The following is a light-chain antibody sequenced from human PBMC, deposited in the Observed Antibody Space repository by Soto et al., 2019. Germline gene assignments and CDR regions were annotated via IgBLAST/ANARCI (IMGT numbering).Light chain of an antibody. V-gene: IGLV1-40*01. CDR2: DDN. J-gene: IGLJ3*02. CDR3: QSYDTSLSGWV. CDR1: ASNIGAGYD. Sequence: QAVVAQPPSVSGAPGQTITISCTGSASNIGAGYDVYWYQQLPGTAPKLLIFDDNDRPSGVPDRFSGSNSGTSASLAITGLQAEDEADYYCQSYDTSLSGWVFGGGTKVTVL.